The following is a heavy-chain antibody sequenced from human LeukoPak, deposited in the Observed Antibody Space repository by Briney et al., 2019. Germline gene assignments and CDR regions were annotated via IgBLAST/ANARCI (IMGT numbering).Heavy chain of an antibody. Sequence: GGSLRLSCAASGFTFSSYAMHWVRQAPGKGLEWVSSISSSSSYIYYADSVKGRFTISRDNAKNSLYLQMNSLRAEDTAVYYCAFGGFFDYWGQGTLVTVSS. CDR2: ISSSSSYI. D-gene: IGHD3-16*01. V-gene: IGHV3-21*01. CDR3: AFGGFFDY. CDR1: GFTFSSYA. J-gene: IGHJ4*02.